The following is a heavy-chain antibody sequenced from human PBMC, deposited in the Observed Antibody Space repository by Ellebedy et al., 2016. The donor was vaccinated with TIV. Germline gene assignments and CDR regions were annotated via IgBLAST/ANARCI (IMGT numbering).Heavy chain of an antibody. CDR3: ASRAASWYSDNNWFDP. CDR2: ISSSNHYI. Sequence: PGGSLRLSCAASGFTFSSYSMNWVRQAPGKGLEWVSSISSSNHYIYYADSVKGRFTISRDNARNILYLHMNSLRDEDTAVYYCASRAASWYSDNNWFDPWGQGSPVTVSS. V-gene: IGHV3-21*01. D-gene: IGHD6-13*01. J-gene: IGHJ5*02. CDR1: GFTFSSYS.